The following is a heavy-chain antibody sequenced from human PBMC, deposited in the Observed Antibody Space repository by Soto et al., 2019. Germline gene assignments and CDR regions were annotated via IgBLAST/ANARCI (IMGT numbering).Heavy chain of an antibody. V-gene: IGHV3-48*02. CDR2: ISTGSSTI. D-gene: IGHD3-22*01. J-gene: IGHJ4*02. Sequence: PGGSLRLSCAASGFTFSTYSMNWVRQAPGKGLEWVSYISTGSSTIYYADSVKGRFTISRDNAKNSLYLQMNSLRDEDTAVYYCASAKYYYDSSGYYYFDYWGQGTLVTAPQ. CDR1: GFTFSTYS. CDR3: ASAKYYYDSSGYYYFDY.